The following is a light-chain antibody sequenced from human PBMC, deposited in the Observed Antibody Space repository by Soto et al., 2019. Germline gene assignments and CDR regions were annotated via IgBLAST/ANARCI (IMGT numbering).Light chain of an antibody. CDR2: QDF. J-gene: IGLJ2*01. CDR1: KLGDKY. V-gene: IGLV3-1*01. CDR3: LVWASSSVV. Sequence: SYELTQPLSVSVSPGQTANITCSGDKLGDKYASWYQQKPGQSPVLVIYQDFRRPSGIPERFSGSNSGDTATLTISGTQAMDDAEYYCLVWASSSVVFGGGTKVTVL.